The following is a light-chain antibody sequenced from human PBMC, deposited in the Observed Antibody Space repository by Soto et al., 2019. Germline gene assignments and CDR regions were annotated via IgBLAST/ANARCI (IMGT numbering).Light chain of an antibody. J-gene: IGKJ1*01. CDR2: GAS. CDR3: QQYGSSGT. Sequence: EIVLTQSPGTLSLSPGEIATLSFSASQSVINNYLAWYQQKPGQAPRLLIYGASTRATCIPARFSGIGSWTIFTLTISRLEPEDFAVYCWQQYGSSGTFGQGTKVDI. CDR1: QSVINNY. V-gene: IGKV3-20*01.